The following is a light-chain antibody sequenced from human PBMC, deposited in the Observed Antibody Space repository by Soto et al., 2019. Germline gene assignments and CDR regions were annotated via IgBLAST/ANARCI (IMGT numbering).Light chain of an antibody. CDR3: QQYNNWPPIT. CDR1: QSVSTY. V-gene: IGKV3-15*01. CDR2: GAS. J-gene: IGKJ5*01. Sequence: IVLSQSPATLSLSPGERATLSCRASQSVSTYVAWYQQKPCQAPRLLIYGASTRATGIPARFSGSGSGTEFTLTISSLQSEDFAVYYCQQYNNWPPITFGQGTRLEIK.